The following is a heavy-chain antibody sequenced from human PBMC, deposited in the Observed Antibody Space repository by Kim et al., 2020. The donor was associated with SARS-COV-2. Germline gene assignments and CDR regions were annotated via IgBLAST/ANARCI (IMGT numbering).Heavy chain of an antibody. Sequence: SNPSPKSRVPISGAMSKTQFSLKLTSVTAADTALYYCARHGSSYEYFFDYWGQGSLVTVSS. J-gene: IGHJ4*02. V-gene: IGHV4-61*07. D-gene: IGHD6-13*01. CDR3: ARHGSSYEYFFDY.